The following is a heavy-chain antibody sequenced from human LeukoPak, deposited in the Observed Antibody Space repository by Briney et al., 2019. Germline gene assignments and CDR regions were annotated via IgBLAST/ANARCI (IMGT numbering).Heavy chain of an antibody. D-gene: IGHD3-22*01. CDR1: GFTFSSYW. J-gene: IGHJ4*02. CDR3: ARDWYYDSSGDTG. V-gene: IGHV3-7*01. Sequence: GGSLRLSCAASGFTFSSYWMSWVRQAPGKGLEWVANIKKDGSEKFYVDSVKGRFTISRDNAKNSLYLQMNSLRAEDTAVYYCARDWYYDSSGDTGWGQGTLVTVSS. CDR2: IKKDGSEK.